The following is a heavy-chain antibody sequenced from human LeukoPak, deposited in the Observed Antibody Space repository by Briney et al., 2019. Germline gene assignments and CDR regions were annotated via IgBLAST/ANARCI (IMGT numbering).Heavy chain of an antibody. CDR2: IYPGDSDT. J-gene: IGHJ5*02. CDR3: ARQTTPGCFDP. D-gene: IGHD2-15*01. CDR1: GYSFTTYW. V-gene: IGHV5-51*01. Sequence: RESLKISCKGSGYSFTTYWIGWVRQMPGKGLEWMGIIYPGDSDTRYSQSFQGQVTISADKTISTVYLQWSSLKASDTGMYYCARQTTPGCFDPWGQGTLVTVSS.